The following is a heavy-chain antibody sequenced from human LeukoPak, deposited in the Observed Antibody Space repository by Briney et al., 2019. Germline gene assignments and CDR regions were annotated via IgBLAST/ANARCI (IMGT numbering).Heavy chain of an antibody. D-gene: IGHD4-23*01. V-gene: IGHV4-61*01. CDR1: GGSVSSGSYY. Sequence: PSETLSLTCTVSGGSVSSGSYYWSWIRQPPGKGLGWIGYIYYSGSTNYNPSLKSRVTISVDTSKNQFSLKLSSVTAADTAVYYCARDLAPEGDDYGGNSVGIFDYWGQGTLVTVSS. CDR3: ARDLAPEGDDYGGNSVGIFDY. J-gene: IGHJ4*02. CDR2: IYYSGST.